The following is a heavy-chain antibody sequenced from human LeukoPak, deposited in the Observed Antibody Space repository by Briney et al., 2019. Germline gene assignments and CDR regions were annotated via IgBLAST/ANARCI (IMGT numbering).Heavy chain of an antibody. CDR3: ARERGRPIFGVVKHWFDP. CDR2: INHSGST. J-gene: IGHJ5*02. D-gene: IGHD3-3*01. Sequence: WETLSLTCTIYGGSFDGYSWSWIRQSPGEGLEWIGEINHSGSTNYNPSLKSRVTISLDTSKNLFSLKLSSVTAADTAVYYCARERGRPIFGVVKHWFDPWGQGNLVTVSS. CDR1: GGSFDGYS. V-gene: IGHV4-34*01.